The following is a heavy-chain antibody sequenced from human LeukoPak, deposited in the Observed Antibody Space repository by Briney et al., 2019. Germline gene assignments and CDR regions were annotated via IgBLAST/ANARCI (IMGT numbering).Heavy chain of an antibody. Sequence: SVKVSCKASGYTFTSYGISWVRQAPGQGLEWMGRIIPILGIANYAQKFQGRVTITADKSTSTAYMELSSLRSEDTAVYYCAREVSGSSASNWFDPWGQGTLVTVSS. CDR1: GYTFTSYG. CDR3: AREVSGSSASNWFDP. V-gene: IGHV1-69*04. J-gene: IGHJ5*02. D-gene: IGHD2-2*01. CDR2: IIPILGIA.